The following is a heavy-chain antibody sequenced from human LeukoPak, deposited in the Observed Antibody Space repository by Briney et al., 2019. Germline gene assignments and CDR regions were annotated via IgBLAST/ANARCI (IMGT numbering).Heavy chain of an antibody. CDR1: GYSISSGYY. Sequence: SETLSLTCTVSGYSISSGYYWGWIRQPPGKGLEWIGSIYHSGSTYYNPSLKSRVTISVDTSKNQFSLKLSSVTAADTAVYYCARGPRGDAFDIWGQGTIVTVSS. CDR2: IYHSGST. J-gene: IGHJ3*02. V-gene: IGHV4-38-2*02. CDR3: ARGPRGDAFDI.